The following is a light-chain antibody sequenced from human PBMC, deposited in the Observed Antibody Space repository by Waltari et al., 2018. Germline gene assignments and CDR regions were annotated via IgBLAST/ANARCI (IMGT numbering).Light chain of an antibody. J-gene: IGKJ4*01. CDR3: QQYFSTPPVT. V-gene: IGKV4-1*01. Sequence: DIVMTQSPDSLAVSLGERATINCKSSQSVLYSSNHKNYLAWYQQKSGKPPKFRIYWSSTRESGFPDRFSGSWSGTDFTLTISSLQAEDVAVYYCQQYFSTPPVTFGGGTKVEIK. CDR2: WSS. CDR1: QSVLYSSNHKNY.